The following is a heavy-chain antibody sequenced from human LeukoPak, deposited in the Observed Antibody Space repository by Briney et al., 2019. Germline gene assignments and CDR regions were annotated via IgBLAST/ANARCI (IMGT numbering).Heavy chain of an antibody. Sequence: GSLRLSCAASGFTFSSYGMHWVRQPPGKGLEWIGSIYYSVSTYYNPSLKSRVTISVDTSKNQFSLKLSSVTAADTAVYYCATPYSGGYHGLDMWGQGTLVTVSS. V-gene: IGHV4-39*01. CDR3: ATPYSGGYHGLDM. CDR2: IYYSVST. J-gene: IGHJ3*02. CDR1: GFTFSSYG. D-gene: IGHD1-26*01.